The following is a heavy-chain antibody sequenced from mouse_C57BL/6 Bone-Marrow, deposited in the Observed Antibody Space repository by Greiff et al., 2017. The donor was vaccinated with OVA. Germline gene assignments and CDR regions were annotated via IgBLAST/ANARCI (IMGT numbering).Heavy chain of an antibody. Sequence: VQLQQSGAELVRPGASVKLSCTASGFNIKDDYMHWVKQRPEQGLEWIGWIDPENGDTEYASKFQGKATITADTSSNTAYLQLSSRTSEDTAVYYCTSTVGEAWFAYWGQGTLVTVSA. V-gene: IGHV14-4*01. D-gene: IGHD1-1*01. J-gene: IGHJ3*01. CDR3: TSTVGEAWFAY. CDR2: IDPENGDT. CDR1: GFNIKDDY.